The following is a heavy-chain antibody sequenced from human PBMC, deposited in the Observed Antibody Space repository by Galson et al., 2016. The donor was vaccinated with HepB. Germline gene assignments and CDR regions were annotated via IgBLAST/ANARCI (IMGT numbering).Heavy chain of an antibody. CDR1: GFIVSNDY. Sequence: SLRLSCAASGFIVSNDYMNWVRQAPGKGLEWLSVSYAAGRTYYAESVRGRFTISRDNSKNTLFLQMNNLSAEDTAVYYCARDPGFRNGMNVWGQGTTVTVSS. V-gene: IGHV3-53*01. CDR2: SYAAGRT. CDR3: ARDPGFRNGMNV. J-gene: IGHJ6*02.